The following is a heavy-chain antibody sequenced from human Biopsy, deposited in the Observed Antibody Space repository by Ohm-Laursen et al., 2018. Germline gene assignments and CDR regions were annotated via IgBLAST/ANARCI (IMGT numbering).Heavy chain of an antibody. D-gene: IGHD2-2*02. CDR2: ISGSGGST. CDR3: AKGGYCTTASCYMDVDY. Sequence: SLRLSCAASGFSFDNYAMNWVRQAPGKGLEWVYTISGSGGSTYYADSVKGRFTISRDASKNTLYLLMNSLRAEDTAMYYCAKGGYCTTASCYMDVDYWGQGTLVTVSS. J-gene: IGHJ4*02. CDR1: GFSFDNYA. V-gene: IGHV3-23*01.